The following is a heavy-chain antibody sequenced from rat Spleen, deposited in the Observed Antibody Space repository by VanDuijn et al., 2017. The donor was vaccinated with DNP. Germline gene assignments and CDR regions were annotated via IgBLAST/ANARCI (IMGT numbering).Heavy chain of an antibody. CDR3: VRWNSGHFDY. V-gene: IGHV5-22*01. CDR1: GFSFSDYN. CDR2: IGSAAYAP. J-gene: IGHJ2*01. Sequence: EEQLVESGGGLVQPGRSLKLSCAASGFSFSDYNMAWVRQAPAKGLEWVAYIGSAAYAPYYGDSVKGRFTISRDNAKSTLYLQMNSLRSEDMATYYCVRWNSGHFDYWGQGVMVTVSS. D-gene: IGHD4-3*01.